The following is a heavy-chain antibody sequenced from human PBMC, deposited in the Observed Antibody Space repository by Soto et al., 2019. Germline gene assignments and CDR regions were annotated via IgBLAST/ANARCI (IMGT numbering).Heavy chain of an antibody. CDR3: ARRYGYSFDY. D-gene: IGHD1-1*01. V-gene: IGHV4-59*08. Sequence: LEGAGPGLVKPSGTLAPPCPVPGGSLRRYYWGWIRQPPGKGLEWIGYIYYSGSTNYNPSLKSRVTISVDTSKNQFSLKLSSVTAADTAVYYCARRYGYSFDYWGQGTLVTVSS. J-gene: IGHJ4*02. CDR1: GGSLRRYY. CDR2: IYYSGST.